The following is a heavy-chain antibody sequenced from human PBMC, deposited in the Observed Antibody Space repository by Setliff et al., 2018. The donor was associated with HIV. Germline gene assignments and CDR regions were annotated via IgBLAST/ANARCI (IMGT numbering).Heavy chain of an antibody. CDR2: IYYSGST. Sequence: PSETLSLTCTVSGASISSVGVYWSWNRQHPGKGLEWIGYIYYSGSTYCNPSLKSRVSMWVDTSENQFSLKLSSVTAADTAVYYCAREKPTLVRGVISFQIFDYWGQGKLVTVSS. V-gene: IGHV4-31*03. CDR1: GASISSVGVY. CDR3: AREKPTLVRGVISFQIFDY. J-gene: IGHJ4*02. D-gene: IGHD3-10*01.